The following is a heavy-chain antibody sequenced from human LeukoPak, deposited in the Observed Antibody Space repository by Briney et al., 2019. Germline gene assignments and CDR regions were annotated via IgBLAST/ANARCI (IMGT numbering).Heavy chain of an antibody. CDR1: GYTFTSYG. J-gene: IGHJ3*02. CDR3: ARDRFPIYDSSGRNAFDI. D-gene: IGHD3-22*01. CDR2: ISAYNGNI. Sequence: ASVKVSCKTSGYTFTSYGYSWVRQAPGQGLEWMGWISAYNGNIKYAQKFQGRVTMTTVTSTSTAYMELRSLTFDDTAVYYCARDRFPIYDSSGRNAFDIWGQGTMVTVSS. V-gene: IGHV1-18*01.